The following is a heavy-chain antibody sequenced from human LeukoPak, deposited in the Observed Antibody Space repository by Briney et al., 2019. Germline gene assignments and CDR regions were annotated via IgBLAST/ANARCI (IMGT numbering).Heavy chain of an antibody. CDR1: GFTFRNYW. D-gene: IGHD2/OR15-2a*01. J-gene: IGHJ6*03. V-gene: IGHV3-7*01. Sequence: GGSLRLSCAASGFTFRNYWMRWVRQAPGKGLEWVANIKEDGSEKYYVDSVKGRFTISRDNAKQMNSLRAEDTAVYYCARNSNRYMDVWGKGTTVTVSS. CDR3: ARNSNRYMDV. CDR2: IKEDGSEK.